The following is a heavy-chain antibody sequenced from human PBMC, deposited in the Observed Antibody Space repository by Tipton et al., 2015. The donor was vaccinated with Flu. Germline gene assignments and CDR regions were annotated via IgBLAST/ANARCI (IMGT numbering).Heavy chain of an antibody. CDR2: ISTSGSSM. Sequence: SLRLSCSASGFTFSAYYMSWIRQAPGKGLEWVAYISTSGSSMFYADSVKARFTISRDNARNSLFLQMNSLRAEDTAVYFCARDVTPYSSGWSSFDYGGQGTLVTVSS. D-gene: IGHD6-19*01. CDR1: GFTFSAYY. CDR3: ARDVTPYSSGWSSFDY. J-gene: IGHJ4*02. V-gene: IGHV3-11*01.